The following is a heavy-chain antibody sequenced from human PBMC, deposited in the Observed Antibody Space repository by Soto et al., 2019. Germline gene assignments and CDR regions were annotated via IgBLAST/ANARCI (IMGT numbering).Heavy chain of an antibody. CDR3: ARASRDWIYFDS. Sequence: GGSLRLSCAASGFTVSSNYMSWVRQAPGRGLEWVSIIYSGGKTYYADSVKGRFIISRDNSKNTLYLQMNSLRVEDTAVYYCARASRDWIYFDSWGQGTLVTVSS. CDR2: IYSGGKT. V-gene: IGHV3-66*01. J-gene: IGHJ4*02. D-gene: IGHD2-21*02. CDR1: GFTVSSNY.